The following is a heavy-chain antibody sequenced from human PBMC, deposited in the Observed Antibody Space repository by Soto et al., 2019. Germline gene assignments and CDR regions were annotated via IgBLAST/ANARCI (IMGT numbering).Heavy chain of an antibody. CDR3: ARGDFAWEPSTDY. CDR1: GGSLSGYY. Sequence: LSLTCAVYGGSLSGYYWSWIRQPPGKGLEWIGEINHSGSTNYSPSLKSRVTILVDTSKNQFSLQLSSVTAADTAMYYCARGDFAWEPSTDYWGQGTLVTVS. D-gene: IGHD3-3*01. V-gene: IGHV4-34*01. J-gene: IGHJ4*02. CDR2: INHSGST.